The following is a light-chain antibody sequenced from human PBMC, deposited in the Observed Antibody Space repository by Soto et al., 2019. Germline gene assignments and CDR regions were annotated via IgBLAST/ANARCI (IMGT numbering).Light chain of an antibody. CDR2: LNSDGSH. J-gene: IGLJ1*01. V-gene: IGLV4-69*01. CDR1: SGHSSYA. CDR3: QTWGTGILV. Sequence: LTQSPSASASLGDSVKLTCTLSSGHSSYAIAWHQQQPEKGPRYLMKLNSDGSHSKGDGIPDRFSGSSSGAERYLTVSSLQSEDEADYYCQTWGTGILVFGTGTKATV.